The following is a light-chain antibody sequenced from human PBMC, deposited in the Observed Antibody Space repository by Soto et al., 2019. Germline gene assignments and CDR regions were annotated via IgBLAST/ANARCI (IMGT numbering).Light chain of an antibody. V-gene: IGKV3-11*01. CDR1: QSVGIN. CDR3: QQRNNLVTT. J-gene: IGKJ2*01. CDR2: KVS. Sequence: EVVLTQSPATLSLSPGERATLSCRASQSVGINLAWYHQKPGQAPRLLIYKVSNRANGIPARISGSGSGTDFPLTIRRVEPEDFAIYYCQQRNNLVTTFGQGTRLEIK.